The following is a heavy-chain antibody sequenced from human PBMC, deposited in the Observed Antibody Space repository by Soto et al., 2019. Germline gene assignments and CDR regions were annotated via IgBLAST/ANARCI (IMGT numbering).Heavy chain of an antibody. D-gene: IGHD1-26*01. CDR2: IYHSGST. J-gene: IGHJ4*02. Sequence: QVQLQESGPGLVKPSGTLSLTCAVSGGSISSSNWWSWVRQPPGTGLEWIGEIYHSGSTNYNPSLKRRVTIPVDKCKNHFSLKLSSVTAADTAVYYCVRGGSGSYPLDYWGQGTLVTVSS. CDR3: VRGGSGSYPLDY. V-gene: IGHV4-4*02. CDR1: GGSISSSNW.